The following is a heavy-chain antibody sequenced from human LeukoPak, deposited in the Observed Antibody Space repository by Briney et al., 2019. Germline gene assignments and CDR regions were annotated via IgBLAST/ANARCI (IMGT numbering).Heavy chain of an antibody. Sequence: PGGSLRLSCAASGFTFSSYGMHWVRQAPGKGLEWVSYITGHSSTIYYADSVKGRFTISRDNAKNSVYLQMNSLRAEDTAVYYCARDGSYGGYGDYWGQGTLVTVSS. J-gene: IGHJ4*02. CDR1: GFTFSSYG. D-gene: IGHD5-12*01. CDR2: ITGHSSTI. V-gene: IGHV3-48*01. CDR3: ARDGSYGGYGDY.